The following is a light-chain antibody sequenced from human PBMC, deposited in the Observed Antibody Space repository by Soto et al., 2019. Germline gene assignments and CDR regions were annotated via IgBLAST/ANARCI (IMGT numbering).Light chain of an antibody. CDR2: GAS. CDR1: QSVSSSY. V-gene: IGKV3-20*01. J-gene: IGKJ1*01. CDR3: QQYGSSPPWT. Sequence: EIVLTQSPGTLSLSPGERATLSCRASQSVSSSYLAWYQQKPGQAPRLLIYGASSRATGIPDRFGGSGSGTDFTLTISRLEPEDFAVYYCQQYGSSPPWTFVHGTKVELK.